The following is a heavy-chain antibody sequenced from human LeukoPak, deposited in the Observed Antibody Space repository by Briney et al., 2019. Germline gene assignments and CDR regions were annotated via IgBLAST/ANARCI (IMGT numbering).Heavy chain of an antibody. J-gene: IGHJ4*02. Sequence: SETLSLTCAVYGGSFSGYYWSWIRQPPCKGLHRNGEINHSGSTNYNPSLKSRVTISVDTSKNQFSLKLSSVTAADTAVYYCASPLYYGSGSSGDYWGQGTLVTVSS. CDR2: INHSGST. V-gene: IGHV4-34*01. CDR3: ASPLYYGSGSSGDY. D-gene: IGHD3-10*01. CDR1: GGSFSGYY.